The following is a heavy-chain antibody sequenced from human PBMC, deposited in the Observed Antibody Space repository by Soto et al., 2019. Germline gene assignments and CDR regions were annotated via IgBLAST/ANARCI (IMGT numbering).Heavy chain of an antibody. CDR1: GGSFSGYY. Sequence: SETLSLTCAVYGGSFSGYYWSWIRQPPGKGPEWIGEINHSGSTNYNPSLKSRVTISVDTSKNQFSLKLSSVTAADTAVYYCARMSQDFWSGSNWFDPWGQGTLVTVSS. CDR3: ARMSQDFWSGSNWFDP. J-gene: IGHJ5*02. D-gene: IGHD3-3*01. V-gene: IGHV4-34*01. CDR2: INHSGST.